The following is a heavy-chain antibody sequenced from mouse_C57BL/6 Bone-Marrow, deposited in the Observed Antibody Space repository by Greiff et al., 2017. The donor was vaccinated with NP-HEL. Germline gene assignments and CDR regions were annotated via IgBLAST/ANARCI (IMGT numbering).Heavy chain of an antibody. CDR2: ISTYYGDA. J-gene: IGHJ2*01. CDR3: ARKVHITTVVAKDY. V-gene: IGHV1-67*01. CDR1: GYTFTDYA. D-gene: IGHD1-1*01. Sequence: QVQLQQSGPELVRPGVSVKISCKGSGYTFTDYAMHWVKQSHAKSLEWIGVISTYYGDASYNQQFKDKTTMTVDKASSTAYMELARLTTEDSAVYYCARKVHITTVVAKDYWGQGTTLTVSS.